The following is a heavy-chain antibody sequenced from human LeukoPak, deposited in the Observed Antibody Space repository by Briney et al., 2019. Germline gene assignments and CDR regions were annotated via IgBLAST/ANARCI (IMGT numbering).Heavy chain of an antibody. V-gene: IGHV3-30*02. CDR2: IRYDGSNK. Sequence: PGGSLRLSCAASGFTFSSYGMHWVRQAPGKGLEWVAFIRYDGSNKYYADSVKGRFTISRDNSKNTLYLQMNSLRAEDTAVYYCASHRSSGWPYYFDYWGQGTLVTVSS. D-gene: IGHD6-19*01. CDR1: GFTFSSYG. CDR3: ASHRSSGWPYYFDY. J-gene: IGHJ4*02.